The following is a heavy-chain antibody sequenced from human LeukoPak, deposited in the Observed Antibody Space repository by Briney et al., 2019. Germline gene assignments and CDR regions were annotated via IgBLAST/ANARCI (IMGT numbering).Heavy chain of an antibody. V-gene: IGHV1-8*03. CDR2: MNPNSGNT. CDR1: GYTFTSYD. D-gene: IGHD5-18*01. J-gene: IGHJ3*02. Sequence: ASVKVSCKASGYTFTSYDINWVRQATGQGLEWMGWMNPNSGNTGYAQKFQGRVTITRNTSISTAYMELSSLRSEDTAVYYCARSPRPRIQLWLYAFDIWGQGTMVTVSS. CDR3: ARSPRPRIQLWLYAFDI.